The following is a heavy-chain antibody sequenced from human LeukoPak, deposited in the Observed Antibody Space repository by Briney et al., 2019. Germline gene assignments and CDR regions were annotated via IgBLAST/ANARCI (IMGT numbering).Heavy chain of an antibody. V-gene: IGHV1-2*02. CDR1: GYTFTGYY. CDR2: INPNSGGT. J-gene: IGHJ4*02. D-gene: IGHD4-11*01. CDR3: ARDSDSTDSDF. Sequence: ASVKVSCKASGYTFTGYYMHWVRQAPGQGLEWMGWINPNSGGTNYAQNFQGRVTMTRDTSISTAYMELSRLRSDDTAVYYCARDSDSTDSDFWGQGTLVTVSS.